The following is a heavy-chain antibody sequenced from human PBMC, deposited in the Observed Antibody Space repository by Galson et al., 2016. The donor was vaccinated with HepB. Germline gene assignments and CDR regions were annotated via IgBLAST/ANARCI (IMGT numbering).Heavy chain of an antibody. D-gene: IGHD3-3*01. CDR3: ARGFLYYDFWSGYFDY. CDR1: GGSFTSFA. Sequence: SVKVSCKASGGSFTSFALSWVRQAPGQGLEWMGGIFPVFGTANYAQKFQGRVTITADESTSTAYMELSSLRSEDTAVYYCARGFLYYDFWSGYFDYWGQGTLVTVSS. V-gene: IGHV1-69*13. J-gene: IGHJ4*02. CDR2: IFPVFGTA.